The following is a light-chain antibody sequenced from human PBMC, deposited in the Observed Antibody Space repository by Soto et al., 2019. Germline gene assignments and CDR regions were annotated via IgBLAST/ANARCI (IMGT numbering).Light chain of an antibody. J-gene: IGLJ3*02. Sequence: QTVVTQEPSFSVSPGGTVTVTCGLTSGSVSTSHHPSWYQQAPGQAPRTLIHSTNTRSSGVPDRFSGSILGNKATLTITGAQADDEHDYYCVLFMGGGIWVFGGGTKLTVL. V-gene: IGLV8-61*01. CDR1: SGSVSTSHH. CDR3: VLFMGGGIWV. CDR2: STN.